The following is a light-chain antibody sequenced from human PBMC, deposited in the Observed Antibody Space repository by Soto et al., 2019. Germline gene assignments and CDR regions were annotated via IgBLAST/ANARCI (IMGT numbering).Light chain of an antibody. Sequence: DIQRTQSPSSLSASVGDRVTITCRVSQTISTHLNWYQQKPGKAPKLLIYAASTLQSGVPSRFSGSGSGTDFTLTINSLQPEDFATYYCQQSLTIPYTFGQGTKLEIK. CDR3: QQSLTIPYT. V-gene: IGKV1-39*01. CDR2: AAS. J-gene: IGKJ2*01. CDR1: QTISTH.